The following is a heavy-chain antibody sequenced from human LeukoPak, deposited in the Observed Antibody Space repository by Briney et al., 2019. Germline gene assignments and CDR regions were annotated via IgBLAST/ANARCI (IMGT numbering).Heavy chain of an antibody. CDR3: ARDMVRGVKAYLSWFDP. V-gene: IGHV4-4*07. Sequence: PSETLSLTCTVSSGSISSYYWSWIRQPAGKGLEWIGRMYISGSTNYNPSLKSRVTMSVDSSKNQFSLKLSSVTAADTAVYYCARDMVRGVKAYLSWFDPWGQGTLVTVSS. D-gene: IGHD3-10*01. CDR1: SGSISSYY. CDR2: MYISGST. J-gene: IGHJ5*02.